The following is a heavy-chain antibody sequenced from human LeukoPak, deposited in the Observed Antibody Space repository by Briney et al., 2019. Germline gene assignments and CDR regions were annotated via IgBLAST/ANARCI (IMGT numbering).Heavy chain of an antibody. CDR2: ISYDESKI. CDR3: ARRPVAAEYFQH. J-gene: IGHJ1*01. Sequence: GGSLGLSCVASEFTFSSHAMHWVRQAPGEGLEWVAVISYDESKIYYADSVKGRFTISRDLSTNTLYLQMNSLTTEDTAMYFCARRPVAAEYFQHWGQGTLVTVSS. CDR1: EFTFSSHA. V-gene: IGHV3-30*03. D-gene: IGHD6-25*01.